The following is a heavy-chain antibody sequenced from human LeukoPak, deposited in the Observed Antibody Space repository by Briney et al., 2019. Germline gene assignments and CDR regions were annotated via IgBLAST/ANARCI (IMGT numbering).Heavy chain of an antibody. D-gene: IGHD2-2*01. Sequence: PGGSLRLSCAASGFTFSSYSMNWVRQAPGKGLEWVSSISSSSSYIYYADSVKGRFTISRDNAKNSLYLQMNSLRAEDTAVYYCARDSTRMIVVVPAADYYGMDVWGQGTTVTVSS. CDR2: ISSSSSYI. CDR3: ARDSTRMIVVVPAADYYGMDV. CDR1: GFTFSSYS. V-gene: IGHV3-21*01. J-gene: IGHJ6*02.